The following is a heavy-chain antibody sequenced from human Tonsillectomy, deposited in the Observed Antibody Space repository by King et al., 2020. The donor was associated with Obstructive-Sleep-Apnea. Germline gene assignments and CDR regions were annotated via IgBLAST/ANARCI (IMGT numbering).Heavy chain of an antibody. Sequence: GQLVQSGAEVKKPGSSVTVSCKASGGTVTTDTISWVRQAPGQGLEWMGGIIPMSGTSHYAQKCQGRVTITADASTNIGFMQLNSLRSEDTAVYYCARDLTGMDVWGQGTSVAVSS. CDR3: ARDLTGMDV. CDR1: GGTVTTDT. J-gene: IGHJ6*02. D-gene: IGHD3-9*01. CDR2: IIPMSGTS. V-gene: IGHV1-69*01.